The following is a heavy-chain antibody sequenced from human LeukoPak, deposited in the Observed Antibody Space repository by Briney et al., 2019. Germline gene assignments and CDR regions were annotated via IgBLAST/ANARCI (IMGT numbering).Heavy chain of an antibody. V-gene: IGHV3-30-3*01. CDR1: GFAFSGYT. CDR3: ARDRSLLRGDLDY. D-gene: IGHD3-16*01. J-gene: IGHJ4*02. Sequence: GGSLRLSCAASGFAFSGYTMHWVRQAAGKGLEWVAVISYDATNKYYADSVKGRFTISRDNSNSTLYLQMDSLRPEDTAVYYCARDRSLLRGDLDYWGQGSLVTVSS. CDR2: ISYDATNK.